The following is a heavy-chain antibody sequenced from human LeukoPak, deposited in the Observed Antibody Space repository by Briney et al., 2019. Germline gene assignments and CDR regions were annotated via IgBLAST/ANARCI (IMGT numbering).Heavy chain of an antibody. CDR2: MNPNSGNT. CDR1: GYTFTSYD. D-gene: IGHD3-22*01. J-gene: IGHJ4*02. V-gene: IGHV1-8*01. Sequence: ASVKVSRKASGYTFTSYDINWVRQATGQGLEWMGWMNPNSGNTGYAQKFQGRVTMTRNTSISTAYMELSSLRSEDTAVYYCARDWDSSGYQGYWGQGTLVTVSS. CDR3: ARDWDSSGYQGY.